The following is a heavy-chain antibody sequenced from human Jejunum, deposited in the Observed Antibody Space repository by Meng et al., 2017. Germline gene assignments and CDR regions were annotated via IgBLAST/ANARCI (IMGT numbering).Heavy chain of an antibody. CDR1: GDSMSGYY. V-gene: IGHV4-59*01. CDR2: IYYSGST. Sequence: QGQRQESCPGLVKPSETLSLTCTFSGDSMSGYYWSWIRQPPGKGLEWIGYIYYSGSTNYNPSLKSRVTISVDTSKNQFSLKLSSVTAADTAVYYCARDGFSIGHHFDYWGQGTLVTVSS. J-gene: IGHJ4*02. D-gene: IGHD2-15*01. CDR3: ARDGFSIGHHFDY.